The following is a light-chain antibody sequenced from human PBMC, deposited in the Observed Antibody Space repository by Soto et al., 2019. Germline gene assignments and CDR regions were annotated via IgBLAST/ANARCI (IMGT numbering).Light chain of an antibody. CDR2: DTS. CDR1: QSVEKY. Sequence: EVVLTQSPATLSLSPGERAILSCRASQSVEKYLVWYQQKPGQAPRLLIYDTSNRATGIPARFSGSGSETDFPPPISSLEPEVFAVYSFQQRKHWPPLTFGGGTKGELK. V-gene: IGKV3-11*01. CDR3: QQRKHWPPLT. J-gene: IGKJ4*01.